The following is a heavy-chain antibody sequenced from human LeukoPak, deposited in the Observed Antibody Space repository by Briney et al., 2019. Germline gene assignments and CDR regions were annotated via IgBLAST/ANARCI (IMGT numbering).Heavy chain of an antibody. Sequence: SETLSLTCTVSGGSISSYSWTWIRQPAGKGLEYIGRIYISGSSNYNPSLKSRVTMSVDTSKNQFSLNLSSVTAADTAVYYCARAWSTHVTTWFDPWGQGTLVTVSS. J-gene: IGHJ5*02. V-gene: IGHV4-4*07. CDR2: IYISGSS. CDR1: GGSISSYS. D-gene: IGHD5/OR15-5a*01. CDR3: ARAWSTHVTTWFDP.